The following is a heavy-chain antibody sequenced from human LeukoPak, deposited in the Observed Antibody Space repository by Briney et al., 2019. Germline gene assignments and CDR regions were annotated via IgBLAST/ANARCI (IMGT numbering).Heavy chain of an antibody. V-gene: IGHV4-28*05. D-gene: IGHD2-2*02. CDR1: GYSISSSNW. Sequence: ADTLSLTCAVSGYSISSSNWWGWIRQPPGKGLEWIGYIYYSGSIYYNPSLKSRVTMSVDTSKNQFSLKLSSVTAVDTAVYYCARTMSSSHTVYGMDVWGQGTTVTVSS. CDR3: ARTMSSSHTVYGMDV. CDR2: IYYSGSI. J-gene: IGHJ6*02.